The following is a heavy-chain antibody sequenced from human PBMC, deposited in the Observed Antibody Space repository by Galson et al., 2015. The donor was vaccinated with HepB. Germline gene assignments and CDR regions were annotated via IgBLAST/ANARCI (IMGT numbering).Heavy chain of an antibody. CDR1: GFTFSTYG. CDR3: ARDRGGQYVDYYHMDV. V-gene: IGHV3-33*01. CDR2: IWYDGSTK. D-gene: IGHD3-10*01. J-gene: IGHJ6*03. Sequence: SLRLSCAASGFTFSTYGMHWVRQAPGKGLEWVAIIWYDGSTKYYVDSVKGRFTLSRDNAKNMLYLHMNSLRAEDTATYYCARDRGGQYVDYYHMDVWGKGTTVIVSS.